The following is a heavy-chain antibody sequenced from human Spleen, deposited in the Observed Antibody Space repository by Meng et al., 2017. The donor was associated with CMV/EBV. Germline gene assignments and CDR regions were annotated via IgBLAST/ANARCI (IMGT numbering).Heavy chain of an antibody. CDR1: GFTFSSYS. Sequence: GGSLRLSCAASGFTFSSYSMNWVRQAPGKGLEWVSYISSSSSTIYYADSVKGRFAISRDNAKNSLYLQMNSLRAEDTAVYFCARDQNYHDRSGVYFDVFDIWGQGTVVTVSS. D-gene: IGHD3-22*01. CDR2: ISSSSSTI. CDR3: ARDQNYHDRSGVYFDVFDI. V-gene: IGHV3-48*04. J-gene: IGHJ3*02.